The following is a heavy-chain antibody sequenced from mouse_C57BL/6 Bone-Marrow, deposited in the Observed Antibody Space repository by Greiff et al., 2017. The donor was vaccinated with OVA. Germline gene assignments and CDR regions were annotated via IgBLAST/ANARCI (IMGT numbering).Heavy chain of an antibody. V-gene: IGHV5-4*01. Sequence: EVQGVESGGGLVKPGGSLKLSCAASGFTFSSYAMSWVRQTPEKRLEWVATISDGGSYTYYPANVKGRFTISRDNAKNNLYLQMSHLKSEDTAMYYCAREPSNWVFAYWGQGTLVTVSA. CDR3: AREPSNWVFAY. CDR1: GFTFSSYA. J-gene: IGHJ3*01. CDR2: ISDGGSYT. D-gene: IGHD4-1*01.